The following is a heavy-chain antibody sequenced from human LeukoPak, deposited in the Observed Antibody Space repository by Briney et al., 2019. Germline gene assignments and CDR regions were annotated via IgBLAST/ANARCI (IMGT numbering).Heavy chain of an antibody. Sequence: PSETLSLTCAVYGGSFSGYYWSWIRQPPGKGLEWIGEINHSGSTNYNPSLKSRVTISVDTSKNQFSLKLSSVTAADTAVYYCARAAKYRSTSGPPPRYYMDVWGKGTTVTVPS. D-gene: IGHD2-2*01. CDR3: ARAAKYRSTSGPPPRYYMDV. CDR1: GGSFSGYY. V-gene: IGHV4-34*01. CDR2: INHSGST. J-gene: IGHJ6*03.